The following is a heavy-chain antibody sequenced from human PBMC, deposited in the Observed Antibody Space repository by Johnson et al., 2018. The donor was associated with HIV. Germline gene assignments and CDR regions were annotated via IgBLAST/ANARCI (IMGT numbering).Heavy chain of an antibody. CDR3: AKDKAVVTALYDAFDI. V-gene: IGHV3-23*04. Sequence: VQLVESGGGLVQPGGSLRLSCAASGFTFSSYAMSWVRQAPGKGLEWVSAISGSCGSTYYADSVKGRFTVSRDNSKNTLYLQMNSLRAEDTAVYYCAKDKAVVTALYDAFDIWGQGTMVTVSS. D-gene: IGHD2-21*02. J-gene: IGHJ3*02. CDR2: ISGSCGST. CDR1: GFTFSSYA.